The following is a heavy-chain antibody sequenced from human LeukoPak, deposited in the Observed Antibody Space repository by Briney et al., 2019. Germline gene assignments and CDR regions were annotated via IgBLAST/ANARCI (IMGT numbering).Heavy chain of an antibody. J-gene: IGHJ4*02. CDR1: GFTFNSYH. V-gene: IGHV3-48*01. Sequence: PGGSLRLSCAASGFTFNSYHFNWVRQAPGKGLEWVSYISIFSSTIYYADSVKGRFTISRDDAKNSVYLQMNSLRAEDTAVYYCARTHGRDLDYWGQGTLVTVSS. D-gene: IGHD1-26*01. CDR3: ARTHGRDLDY. CDR2: ISIFSSTI.